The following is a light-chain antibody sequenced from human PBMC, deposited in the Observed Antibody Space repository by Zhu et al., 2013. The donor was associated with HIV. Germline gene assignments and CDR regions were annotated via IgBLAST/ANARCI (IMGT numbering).Light chain of an antibody. CDR1: QDISSH. CDR3: QQSYSYPPT. V-gene: IGKV1-8*01. Sequence: IQMTQSPSSLYASTGDRVTLTCRASQDISSHVAWYQQRSGQAPKLLIYGASTLHTGAPSRFAGSGSGTEFTLSISCLQSEDFATYYCQQSYSYPPTFGPRT. J-gene: IGKJ3*01. CDR2: GAS.